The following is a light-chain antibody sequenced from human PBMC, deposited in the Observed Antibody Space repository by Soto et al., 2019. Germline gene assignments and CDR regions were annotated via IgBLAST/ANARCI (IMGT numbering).Light chain of an antibody. Sequence: DIQMTQSPSSLSASVGDRVTSTCRASQSISNYLNWYQQKPGKAPKLLISAASSLQSGVPSRFSGSGSGTDFTLTIRSLQPEDFATYYCQQSYSTPPITFGQGTRLEIK. CDR1: QSISNY. CDR2: AAS. CDR3: QQSYSTPPIT. J-gene: IGKJ5*01. V-gene: IGKV1-39*01.